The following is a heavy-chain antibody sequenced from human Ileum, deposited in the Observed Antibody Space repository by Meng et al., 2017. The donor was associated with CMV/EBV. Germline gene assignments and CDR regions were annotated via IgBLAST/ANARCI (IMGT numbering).Heavy chain of an antibody. Sequence: SETLSLTCAVFGGSLTGSYWSWIRQSPEKGLEWIGEISHTGSTNYNPSLRSRVLLSVGTSTNQISLKLTSLTAADAAVYYCARGVADRETTTYFDYWGQGKLV. V-gene: IGHV4-34*01. D-gene: IGHD6-19*01. CDR2: ISHTGST. CDR1: GGSLTGSY. J-gene: IGHJ4*02. CDR3: ARGVADRETTTYFDY.